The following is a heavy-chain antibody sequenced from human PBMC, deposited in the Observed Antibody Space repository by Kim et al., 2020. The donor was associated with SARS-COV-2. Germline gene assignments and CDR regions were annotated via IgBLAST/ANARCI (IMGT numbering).Heavy chain of an antibody. CDR3: ARGPHGYCSGGSCYPGVGMDV. CDR1: GFTVSSNY. D-gene: IGHD2-15*01. J-gene: IGHJ6*02. Sequence: GGSLRLSCAASGFTVSSNYMSWVRQAPGKGLEWVSVIYSGGSTYYADSVKGRFTISRDNSKNTLYLQMNSLRAEDTAVYYCARGPHGYCSGGSCYPGVGMDVWGQGTTVTVSS. CDR2: IYSGGST. V-gene: IGHV3-53*01.